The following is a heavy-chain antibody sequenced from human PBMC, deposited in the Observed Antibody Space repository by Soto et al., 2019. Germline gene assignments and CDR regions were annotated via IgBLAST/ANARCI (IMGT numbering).Heavy chain of an antibody. D-gene: IGHD3-22*01. V-gene: IGHV2-5*02. CDR1: GFSLSTSGVG. Sequence: SGPTLVNPTQTPTLTCTFSGFSLSTSGVGVSWIRQPPGKALEWLALIYWDDDKRYSPSLKSRLTITKDTSKNQVVLTMTNMDPVDTATYYCAHSGLDYDSSGYYSRYFDYWGQGTLVTVSS. J-gene: IGHJ4*02. CDR2: IYWDDDK. CDR3: AHSGLDYDSSGYYSRYFDY.